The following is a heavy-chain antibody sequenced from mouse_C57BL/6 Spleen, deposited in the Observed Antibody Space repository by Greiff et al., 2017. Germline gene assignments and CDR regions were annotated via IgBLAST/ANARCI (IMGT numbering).Heavy chain of an antibody. J-gene: IGHJ4*01. CDR1: GFSLTSYG. Sequence: QVQLKESGPGLVQPSQSLSITCTVSGFSLTSYGVHWVRQSPGKGLEWLGVIWRGGSTDYNAAFMSRLSITKDNSKSQVFFKMNSLQADDTAIYYCAKMPYDGYYVYAMDYWGQGTSVTVSS. V-gene: IGHV2-5*01. CDR2: IWRGGST. CDR3: AKMPYDGYYVYAMDY. D-gene: IGHD2-3*01.